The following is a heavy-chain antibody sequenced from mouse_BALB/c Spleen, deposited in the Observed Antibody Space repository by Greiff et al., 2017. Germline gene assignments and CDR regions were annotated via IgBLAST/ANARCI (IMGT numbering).Heavy chain of an antibody. CDR2: IWAGGST. D-gene: IGHD1-1*01. Sequence: VMLVESGPGLVAPSQSLSITCTVSGFSLTSYGVHWVRQPPGKGLEWLGVIWAGGSTNYNSALMSRLSISKDNSKSQVFLKMNSLQTDDTAMYYCARGNYYGSSYEGYFDYWGQGTTLTVSS. J-gene: IGHJ2*01. CDR1: GFSLTSYG. CDR3: ARGNYYGSSYEGYFDY. V-gene: IGHV2-9*02.